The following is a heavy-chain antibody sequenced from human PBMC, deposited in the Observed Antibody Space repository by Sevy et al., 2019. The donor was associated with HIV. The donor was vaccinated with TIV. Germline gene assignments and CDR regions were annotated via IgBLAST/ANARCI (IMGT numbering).Heavy chain of an antibody. CDR2: IYYSGST. CDR3: ARRYFYDSRGSTVFDY. CDR1: GVSISSFY. Sequence: SESLSLTCTVSGVSISSFYWSWIRQPPGMGLEWIGNIYYSGSTNYNPSLKSRVTISVDTSKNQFSLKLSSVTAADTAVYYCARRYFYDSRGSTVFDYWGQGTLVTVSS. D-gene: IGHD3-22*01. J-gene: IGHJ4*02. V-gene: IGHV4-59*13.